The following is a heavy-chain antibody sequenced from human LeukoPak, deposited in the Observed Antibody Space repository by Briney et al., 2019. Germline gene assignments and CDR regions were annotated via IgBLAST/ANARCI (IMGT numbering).Heavy chain of an antibody. D-gene: IGHD3-3*01. Sequence: GASVKVSCKASGYTFTGYYMHWVRQAPGQGLEWMGWINPNSGGTNYAQKFQGRVTMTRDTSISTAYMELSSLRSEDTAVYYCATGPSYDFWSGHTNWFDPWGQGTLVTVSS. V-gene: IGHV1-2*02. CDR2: INPNSGGT. J-gene: IGHJ5*02. CDR3: ATGPSYDFWSGHTNWFDP. CDR1: GYTFTGYY.